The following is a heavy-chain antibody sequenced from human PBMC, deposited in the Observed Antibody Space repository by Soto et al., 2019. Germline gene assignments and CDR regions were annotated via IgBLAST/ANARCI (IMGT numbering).Heavy chain of an antibody. CDR1: GGSFTSNNW. J-gene: IGHJ4*02. CDR3: ESRDPGTSVDY. V-gene: IGHV4-4*02. D-gene: IGHD1-7*01. Sequence: SETLSLTCAVSGGSFTSNNWWTWVRQPPGQGLEWIGEIYRTGSTNYNPSLKSRVTISLDKSENQFSLKVTSLTAADTAVYYCESRDPGTSVDYWGQGTLVTVYS. CDR2: IYRTGST.